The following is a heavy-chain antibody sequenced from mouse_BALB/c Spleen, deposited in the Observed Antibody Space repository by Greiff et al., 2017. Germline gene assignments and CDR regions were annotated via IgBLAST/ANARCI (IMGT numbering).Heavy chain of an antibody. J-gene: IGHJ4*01. CDR2: IYPGDGDT. CDR3: ATNYGNAMDY. Sequence: QVQLQQSGAELVRPGSSVKISCKASGYAFSSYWMNWVKQRPGQGLEWIGQIYPGDGDTNYNGKFKGKATLTADKSSSTAYMQLSSLTSEDSAVYFCATNYGNAMDYWGQGTSVTVSS. CDR1: GYAFSSYW. V-gene: IGHV1-80*01. D-gene: IGHD1-2*01.